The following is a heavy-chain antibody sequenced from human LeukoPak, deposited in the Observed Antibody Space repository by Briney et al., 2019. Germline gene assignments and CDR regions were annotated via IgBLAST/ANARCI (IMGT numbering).Heavy chain of an antibody. D-gene: IGHD1-26*01. CDR3: ARDSLVGATYFDY. CDR1: GFTFSSYG. CDR2: IWYDGSNK. V-gene: IGHV3-33*01. J-gene: IGHJ4*02. Sequence: GGSLRLSCAASGFTFSSYGMHWVRQAPGKGPEWVAVIWYDGSNKYYADSVKGRFTISRDNSKNTLYLQMNSLRAEDTAVYYCARDSLVGATYFDYWGQGTLITVSS.